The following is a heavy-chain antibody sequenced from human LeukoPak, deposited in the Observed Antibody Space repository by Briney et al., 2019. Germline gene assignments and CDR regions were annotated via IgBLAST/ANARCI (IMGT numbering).Heavy chain of an antibody. CDR2: IIPIFGTA. CDR3: AKTMVPAASGSWFDP. CDR1: GGTFSSYA. Sequence: SVKVPCKASGGTFSSYAISWVRQAPGQGLEWMGGIIPIFGTANYAQKFQGRVTITTDESTSTAYMELNSLRAEDTAVYYCAKTMVPAASGSWFDPWGQGTLVTVSS. D-gene: IGHD2-2*01. V-gene: IGHV1-69*05. J-gene: IGHJ5*02.